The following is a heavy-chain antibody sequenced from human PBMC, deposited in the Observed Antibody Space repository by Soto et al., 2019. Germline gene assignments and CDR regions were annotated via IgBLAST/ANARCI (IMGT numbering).Heavy chain of an antibody. J-gene: IGHJ3*02. CDR3: ADLHTYYYDSSGYDAFDI. CDR1: GFTFSSYA. V-gene: IGHV3-30-3*01. Sequence: GGSLRLSCAASGFTFSSYAMHWVRQAPGKGLEWVAVISYDGSNKYYADSVKGRFTISRDNSKNTLYLQMNSLRAEDTAVYYCADLHTYYYDSSGYDAFDIWGQGTMVTVSS. CDR2: ISYDGSNK. D-gene: IGHD3-22*01.